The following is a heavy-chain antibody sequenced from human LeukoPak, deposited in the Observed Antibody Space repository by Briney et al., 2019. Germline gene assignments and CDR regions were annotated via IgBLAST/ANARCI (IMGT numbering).Heavy chain of an antibody. CDR1: GGTFSSYA. J-gene: IGHJ6*02. Sequence: SVKVSCKASGGTFSSYAISWVRQAPGQGLEWMGGIIPIFGTANYAQKFQGRVTITADESTSTAYMELSSLRSEDTAVYYCARGPVLRFLEWLSSGRYYYYGMDVWGQGTTVTVSS. V-gene: IGHV1-69*13. CDR3: ARGPVLRFLEWLSSGRYYYYGMDV. D-gene: IGHD3-3*01. CDR2: IIPIFGTA.